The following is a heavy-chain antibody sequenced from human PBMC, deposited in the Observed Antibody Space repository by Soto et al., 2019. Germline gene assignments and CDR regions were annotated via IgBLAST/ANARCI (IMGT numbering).Heavy chain of an antibody. J-gene: IGHJ5*02. CDR1: GGSFSGYY. D-gene: IGHD3-10*01. CDR2: INHSGST. CDR3: ARALGRVRGVRNNWFDP. Sequence: QVQLQQWGAGLLKPSETLSLTCAVYGGSFSGYYWSWIRQPPGKGLEWIGEINHSGSTNYNPSLKRRVTTSGDTSKNPFSLKLSSVTDADTAVYYGARALGRVRGVRNNWFDPWGQGTLVTVSS. V-gene: IGHV4-34*01.